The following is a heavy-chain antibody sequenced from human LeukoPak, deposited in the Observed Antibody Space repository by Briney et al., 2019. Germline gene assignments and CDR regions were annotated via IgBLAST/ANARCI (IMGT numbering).Heavy chain of an antibody. V-gene: IGHV1-69*13. CDR3: ARAPRIAMMVVGRGGDAFDI. CDR2: IITMFGTP. J-gene: IGHJ3*02. CDR1: GYTFTGYY. Sequence: SVKVSCKASGYTFTGYYMHWVRQAPGQGLEWMGGIITMFGTPNVAQKFQGRVTFTADESTGTTYMDLNSLTSLDTGVYYCARAPRIAMMVVGRGGDAFDIWGQGTMVTVSS. D-gene: IGHD3-22*01.